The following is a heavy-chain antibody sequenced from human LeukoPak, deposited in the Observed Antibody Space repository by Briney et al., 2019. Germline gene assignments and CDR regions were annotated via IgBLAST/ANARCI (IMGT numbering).Heavy chain of an antibody. J-gene: IGHJ4*02. CDR1: GFTFSSYG. CDR3: AKDLEYSGSWTPGAFDS. D-gene: IGHD3-10*01. CDR2: IRYDGSNK. V-gene: IGHV3-30*02. Sequence: GGSLRLSCAASGFTFSSYGMHWVRQAPGKGLEWVAFIRYDGSNKYYADSVKGRFTISRDNSKNTLYLQMNRLRAEDTAVYHCAKDLEYSGSWTPGAFDSWGQGTLVTVSS.